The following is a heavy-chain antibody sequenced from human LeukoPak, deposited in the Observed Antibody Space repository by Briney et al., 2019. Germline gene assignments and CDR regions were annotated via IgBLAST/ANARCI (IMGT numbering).Heavy chain of an antibody. Sequence: AGGSLRLSCAASGFTFSSYAMSWVRQAPGKGLEWVSAISGSGGSTYYADSVKGRFTISRDNSKNTLYLQMNSLRAEDTAVYYCAKDQPSSTMIVVVITRGYFDYWGQGTLVTVSS. J-gene: IGHJ4*02. V-gene: IGHV3-23*01. D-gene: IGHD3-22*01. CDR2: ISGSGGST. CDR3: AKDQPSSTMIVVVITRGYFDY. CDR1: GFTFSSYA.